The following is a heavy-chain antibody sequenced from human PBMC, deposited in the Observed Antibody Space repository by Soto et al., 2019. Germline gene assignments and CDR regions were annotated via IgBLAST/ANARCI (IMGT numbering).Heavy chain of an antibody. CDR2: VNPNSGGT. CDR1: GYTLTGYY. CDR3: VTSRVSIAVAGETEYYFDY. J-gene: IGHJ4*02. V-gene: IGHV1-2*04. D-gene: IGHD6-19*01. Sequence: ASVEVSCKASGYTLTGYYMHWVRQAPGQGLDWMGWVNPNSGGTNYAQNFQGWVTMTRDTSISTAYMELSRLRSDDTAVYYCVTSRVSIAVAGETEYYFDYWGQGTLVTVSS.